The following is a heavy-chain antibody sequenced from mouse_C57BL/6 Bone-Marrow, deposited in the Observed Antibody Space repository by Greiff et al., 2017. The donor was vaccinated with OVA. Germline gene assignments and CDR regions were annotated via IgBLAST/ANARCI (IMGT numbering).Heavy chain of an antibody. CDR3: TRPGGRGYFDY. J-gene: IGHJ2*01. D-gene: IGHD3-3*01. Sequence: EVQLQQSGTVLARPGASVKMSCKTSGYTFTSYWMPWVQQRPGQGLEWIGAIYPGNSDTCYNQKFKGKAKLTAVTSASTAYMELSSLTNEDSAVYYSTRPGGRGYFDYWGQGTTLTVSS. CDR2: IYPGNSDT. CDR1: GYTFTSYW. V-gene: IGHV1-5*01.